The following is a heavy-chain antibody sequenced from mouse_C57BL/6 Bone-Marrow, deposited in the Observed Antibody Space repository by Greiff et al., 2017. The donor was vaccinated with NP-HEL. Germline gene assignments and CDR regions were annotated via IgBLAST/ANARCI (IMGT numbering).Heavy chain of an antibody. CDR1: GYTFTDYE. J-gene: IGHJ1*03. V-gene: IGHV1-15*01. D-gene: IGHD2-2*01. CDR3: TRGGMVTTRYFDV. Sequence: VQLQQSGAELVRPGASVTLSCKASGYTFTDYEMHWVKQTPVHGLEWIGAIDPETGGTAYNQKFKGKAILSADTSSRTAYMELRSLTSEDSAVYYCTRGGMVTTRYFDVWGTGTTVTVSS. CDR2: IDPETGGT.